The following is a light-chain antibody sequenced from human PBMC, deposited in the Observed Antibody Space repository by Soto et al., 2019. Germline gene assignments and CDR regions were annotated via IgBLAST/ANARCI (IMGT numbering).Light chain of an antibody. Sequence: QSALTQPASVSGSPGQSITISCTGTSSDVGNYNLVSWYQQYPGKAPKLMIYEGGKRPSGVSNRFSGSKSGNTASLTISGLRAEDEAEYYCCSLEGSNALVVFGGGTKVTVL. CDR1: SSDVGNYNL. J-gene: IGLJ2*01. CDR3: CSLEGSNALVV. CDR2: EGG. V-gene: IGLV2-23*01.